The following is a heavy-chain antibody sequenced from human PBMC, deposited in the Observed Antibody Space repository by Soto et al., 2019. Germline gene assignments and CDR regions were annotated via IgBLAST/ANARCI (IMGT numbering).Heavy chain of an antibody. J-gene: IGHJ6*02. D-gene: IGHD3-16*01. CDR3: ARHKGGYYSGVDV. CDR1: GASISSYY. V-gene: IGHV4-59*08. Sequence: SETLSLTCSVSGASISSYYYTWIRQTPGKGLEWIGYIYLGGSINYNPSFKSRVIISVDTSKNQFSVKLSSVTAADTAVYYCARHKGGYYSGVDVWGQGTTVTVSS. CDR2: IYLGGSI.